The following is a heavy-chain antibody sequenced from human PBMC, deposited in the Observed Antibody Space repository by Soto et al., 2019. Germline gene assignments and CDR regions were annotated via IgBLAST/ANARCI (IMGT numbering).Heavy chain of an antibody. Sequence: EVQLLDSGGGLVQPGGSLRLSCAASGFTFSSYAMNWVRQAPGKGLEWGSVISGSGASTYYADSVKGRFTISRDNSNNPLYLQMNSLRAEDTAVYYCARRGPGTYFDYWGQGTLVTVPS. J-gene: IGHJ4*02. CDR2: ISGSGAST. V-gene: IGHV3-23*01. D-gene: IGHD6-13*01. CDR3: ARRGPGTYFDY. CDR1: GFTFSSYA.